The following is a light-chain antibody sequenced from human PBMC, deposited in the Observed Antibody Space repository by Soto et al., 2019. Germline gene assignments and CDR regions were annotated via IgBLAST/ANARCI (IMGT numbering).Light chain of an antibody. J-gene: IGLJ1*01. V-gene: IGLV2-11*01. Sequence: QSALTQPRSVSGSPGQSVTISCTGTSSDVGGYNYVYWYQQHPGKSPKLMIYDVSKRPSGVPACFSGSKSGNTASLTISGLQADDEADYYCCSYAHSYYLYVFVTGTKLTVL. CDR3: CSYAHSYYLYV. CDR2: DVS. CDR1: SSDVGGYNY.